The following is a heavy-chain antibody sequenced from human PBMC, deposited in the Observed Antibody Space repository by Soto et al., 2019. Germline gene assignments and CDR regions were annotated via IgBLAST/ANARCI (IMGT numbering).Heavy chain of an antibody. CDR1: GDALRSSRYY. CDR2: IYYRGST. V-gene: IGHV4-39*01. D-gene: IGHD2-2*01. J-gene: IGHJ4*02. Sequence: TQSLTCPVTGDALRSSRYYWGWVRQPPGKGQELIGSIYYRGSTYYSPSLKSRVTISVDTSKNQFSLKLSSVTAADTAVYYCARHLHPTTGYCPSTSCYHFDDWGQGTLVTIS. CDR3: ARHLHPTTGYCPSTSCYHFDD.